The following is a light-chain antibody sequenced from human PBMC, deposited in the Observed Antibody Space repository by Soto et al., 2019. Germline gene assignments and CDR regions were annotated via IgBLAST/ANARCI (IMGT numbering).Light chain of an antibody. V-gene: IGKV3-20*01. CDR1: QSVSSSY. CDR2: GAS. J-gene: IGKJ3*01. CDR3: QQYGSLPFT. Sequence: EIVLTQSPGTLSLSPGERATLSCRASQSVSSSYLAWYQHKPGQAPRLLIYGASSRATGIPDRFSGSGSGTDFTLTISRLEPEDFAVYYCQQYGSLPFTFGPGTKVDIK.